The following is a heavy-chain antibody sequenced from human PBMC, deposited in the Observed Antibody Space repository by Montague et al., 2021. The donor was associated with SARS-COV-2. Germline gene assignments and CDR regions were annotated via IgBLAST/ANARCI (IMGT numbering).Heavy chain of an antibody. V-gene: IGHV2-70*01. CDR2: IDWADDK. CDR3: ARMDILTGYYAYGMDV. CDR1: GFSLSTSGMC. J-gene: IGHJ6*02. Sequence: PALVKPTQTLTLTCTFSGFSLSTSGMCVSWIRQPPGKALEWLALIDWADDKYYSTSLKTRLTISKDTSKNQVVLTMTNMDPVDTATYYCARMDILTGYYAYGMDVWGQGTTVTVSS. D-gene: IGHD3-9*01.